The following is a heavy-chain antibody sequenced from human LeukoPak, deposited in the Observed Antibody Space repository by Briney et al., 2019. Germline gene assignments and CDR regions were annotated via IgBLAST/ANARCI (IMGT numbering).Heavy chain of an antibody. D-gene: IGHD1-26*01. CDR1: GGSISSRSYY. V-gene: IGHV4-39*01. CDR2: IYYSGST. Sequence: SETLSLTCTVSGGSISSRSYYWGWIRQPPGKGLEWIGNIYYSGSTYYNPSLKSRVTISVDTSKNQFSLKLSSVTATDTAVYYCASYQVGAASGFDYWGQGTLVTVSS. J-gene: IGHJ4*02. CDR3: ASYQVGAASGFDY.